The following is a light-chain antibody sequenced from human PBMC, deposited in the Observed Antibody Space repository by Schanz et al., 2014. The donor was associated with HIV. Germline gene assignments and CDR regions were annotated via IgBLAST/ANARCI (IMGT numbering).Light chain of an antibody. CDR1: SSNIGSNT. Sequence: QSVLTQPPSVSGTPGQRVTISCSGSSSNIGSNTVNWYQHLPGTAPKVLIYNNNQRPSGVPDRLSGSKSGTSASLAISRLQSEDEADYYCAAWDDSLNGVVFGGGTKLTVL. CDR3: AAWDDSLNGVV. CDR2: NNN. V-gene: IGLV1-44*01. J-gene: IGLJ2*01.